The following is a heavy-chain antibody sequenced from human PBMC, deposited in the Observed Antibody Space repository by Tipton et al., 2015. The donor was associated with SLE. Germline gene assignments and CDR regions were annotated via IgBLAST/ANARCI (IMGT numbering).Heavy chain of an antibody. J-gene: IGHJ4*02. CDR2: IYYSGST. V-gene: IGHV4-39*01. CDR1: GGSISSSSYY. CDR3: ARYREIAAAGSVDY. Sequence: TLSLTCTVSGGSISSSSYYWGWIRQPPGKGLEWIGSIYYSGSTHYNPSLKSRATISVDTSKNQFSLKLSSVTAADTAVYYCARYREIAAAGSVDYWGQGTLVTVSS. D-gene: IGHD6-13*01.